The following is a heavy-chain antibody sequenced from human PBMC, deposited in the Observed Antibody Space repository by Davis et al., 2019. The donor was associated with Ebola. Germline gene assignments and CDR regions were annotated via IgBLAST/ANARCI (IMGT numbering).Heavy chain of an antibody. Sequence: PGGSLRLSCAASGFPFSRYAMSWVRQAPGQGLEWVSAISGRGGSTYYADSVKGRFTISRDNSKNTLYLQMNSLRAEDTAVYYCAKETTGIPGLYYGMDVWGQGTTVTVSS. J-gene: IGHJ6*02. CDR2: ISGRGGST. CDR3: AKETTGIPGLYYGMDV. D-gene: IGHD1-1*01. V-gene: IGHV3-23*01. CDR1: GFPFSRYA.